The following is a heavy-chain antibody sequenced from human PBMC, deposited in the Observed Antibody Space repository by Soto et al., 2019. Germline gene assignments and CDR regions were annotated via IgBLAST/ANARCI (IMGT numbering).Heavy chain of an antibody. CDR1: GFTFSSYG. Sequence: GGSLRLSCAASGFTFSSYGMHWVRQAPGKGLGWVAVISYDGSNKYYADSVKGRFTISRDNSKNTLYLQMNSLRAEDTAVYYCGNREQLGNWFDPWGQGTLVTVSS. D-gene: IGHD6-13*01. V-gene: IGHV3-30*18. CDR2: ISYDGSNK. J-gene: IGHJ5*02. CDR3: GNREQLGNWFDP.